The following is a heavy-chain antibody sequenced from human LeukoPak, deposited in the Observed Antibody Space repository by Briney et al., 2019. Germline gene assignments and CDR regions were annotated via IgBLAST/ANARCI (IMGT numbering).Heavy chain of an antibody. CDR2: IRYDGSNK. J-gene: IGHJ4*02. D-gene: IGHD4-17*01. Sequence: GRSLRLSCAASGFTFDDYAMHWVRQAPGKGLEWVTFIRYDGSNKFYADSVKGRFTISRDNSKNTLYLQMNSLRGEDSAVYYCATHTGYFDYWGQGTLVTVSS. V-gene: IGHV3-30*02. CDR1: GFTFDDYA. CDR3: ATHTGYFDY.